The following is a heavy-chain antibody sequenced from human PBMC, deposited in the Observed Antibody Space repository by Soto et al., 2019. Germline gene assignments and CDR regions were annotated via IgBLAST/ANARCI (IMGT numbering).Heavy chain of an antibody. CDR1: GDSISSSNYF. Sequence: TSETLSLTCTVSGDSISSSNYFWGWIRQPPGKGLEWSGTIFYSGSTYYNPSLKSRVTISVDTSKNQFSLKLTSVTAADTALYYCARRYGWLYFDYWGQGSLVTVSS. D-gene: IGHD6-19*01. CDR3: ARRYGWLYFDY. CDR2: IFYSGST. J-gene: IGHJ4*02. V-gene: IGHV4-39*01.